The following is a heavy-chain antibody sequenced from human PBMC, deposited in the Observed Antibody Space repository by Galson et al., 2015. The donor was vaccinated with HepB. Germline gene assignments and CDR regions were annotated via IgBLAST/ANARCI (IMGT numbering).Heavy chain of an antibody. J-gene: IGHJ3*02. D-gene: IGHD6-19*01. CDR2: IYPGDSDT. CDR1: GYSFTSYW. Sequence: QSGAEVKKPGESLKISCKGSGYSFTSYWIGWVRQMPGKGLEWMGIIYPGDSDTRYSPSFQGQVTISADKSISTAYLQWSSLKASDTAMYYCAVTELAVAGTNAFDIWGQGTMVTVSS. V-gene: IGHV5-51*01. CDR3: AVTELAVAGTNAFDI.